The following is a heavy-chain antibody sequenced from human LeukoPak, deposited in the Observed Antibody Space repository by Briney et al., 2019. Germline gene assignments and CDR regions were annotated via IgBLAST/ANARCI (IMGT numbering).Heavy chain of an antibody. J-gene: IGHJ3*02. D-gene: IGHD1/OR15-1a*01. CDR3: ARGRTGNKAFDI. CDR2: INHSGST. Sequence: XSWIRQPPGKGLEWIGEINHSGSTNYNPSLKSRVTISVDTSKNQFSLKLSSVTAADTAVYYCARGRTGNKAFDIWGQGTMVTVSS. V-gene: IGHV4-34*01.